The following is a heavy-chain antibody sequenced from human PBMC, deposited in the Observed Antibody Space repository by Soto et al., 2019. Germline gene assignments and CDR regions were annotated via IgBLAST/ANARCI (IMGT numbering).Heavy chain of an antibody. V-gene: IGHV4-39*01. CDR2: IYSIGSS. D-gene: IGHD2-2*01. J-gene: IGHJ6*02. CDR1: GGSIGSSSY. CDR3: RRSSRYSTDV. Sequence: SETLSLTCTVSGGSIGSSSYWGWIRQPPGKGLEWIGSIYSIGSSYYNPSLKGRVTISADTSKNQFSLNLISVTAADTAVYYCRRSSRYSTDVWGQGTTVTVSS.